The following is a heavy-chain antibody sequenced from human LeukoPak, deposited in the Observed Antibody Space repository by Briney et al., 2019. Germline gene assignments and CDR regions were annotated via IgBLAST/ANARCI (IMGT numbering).Heavy chain of an antibody. V-gene: IGHV4-34*01. CDR1: GGSFSGYY. D-gene: IGHD3-16*01. CDR2: INHSGST. CDR3: ARHKPGTYYYGMDV. Sequence: SETLSLTCAVSGGSFSGYYWSWIRQPPGKGLEWIGEINHSGSTNYNPSLKSRVTISVDTSKNQFSLKLSSVTAADTAVYYCARHKPGTYYYGMDVWGQGTTVTVSS. J-gene: IGHJ6*02.